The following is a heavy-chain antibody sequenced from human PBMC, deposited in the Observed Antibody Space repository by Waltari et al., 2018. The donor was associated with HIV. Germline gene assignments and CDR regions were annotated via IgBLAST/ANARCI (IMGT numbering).Heavy chain of an antibody. D-gene: IGHD4-17*01. Sequence: QVQLQESGPGLVKPSETLSLTCTVSGGSIRSYYWSWIRQPPGKGLEWIGYIYYSGSTNYNPSLKSRVTISVDTSKNQFSLKLSSVTAADTAVYYCASTHDYGDYHSSGFDYWGQGTLVTVSS. CDR3: ASTHDYGDYHSSGFDY. V-gene: IGHV4-59*01. CDR2: IYYSGST. J-gene: IGHJ4*02. CDR1: GGSIRSYY.